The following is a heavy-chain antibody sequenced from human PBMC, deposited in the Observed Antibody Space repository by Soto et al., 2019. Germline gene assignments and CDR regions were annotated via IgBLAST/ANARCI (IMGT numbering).Heavy chain of an antibody. D-gene: IGHD5-12*01. V-gene: IGHV1-69*12. J-gene: IGHJ4*02. CDR1: GGTFSSYA. CDR3: ARQVYGYNRFFDY. CDR2: IIPIFGTA. Sequence: QVQLVQSGAEVKTPGSSVKVSCKASGGTFSSYAISWVRQAPGQGLEWMGGIIPIFGTANYAQKFQGRVTITADEGTSTAFMELSSLRSEDTAVYYCARQVYGYNRFFDYWGQGTLVIVSS.